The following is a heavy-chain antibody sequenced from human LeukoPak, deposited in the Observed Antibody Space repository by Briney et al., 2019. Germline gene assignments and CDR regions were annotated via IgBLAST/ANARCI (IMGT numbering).Heavy chain of an antibody. CDR2: IKVDESEK. V-gene: IGHV3-7*05. J-gene: IGHJ5*02. D-gene: IGHD4-17*01. CDR3: ARHGDYHYNA. Sequence: GGSLRLSCAASGFTFSNYWMTWVRQAPGKGLEWVANIKVDESEKYYVDSVRGRYTISRDNAKNSLYLQMNSLRAEDTAVYYCARHGDYHYNAWGQGTLVTVSS. CDR1: GFTFSNYW.